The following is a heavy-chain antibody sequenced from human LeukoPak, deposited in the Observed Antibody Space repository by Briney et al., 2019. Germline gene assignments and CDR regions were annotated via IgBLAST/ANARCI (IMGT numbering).Heavy chain of an antibody. Sequence: GGTLRLSCAASGFIFSNYDMSWVRQAPGKGLEWVSAIRGNADTTYYADSVKGRFSIFRDNNKNMLYLQMNSLRVEDTAVYYCAKGHGDASGYYYFDSWGQGTLVTVSS. V-gene: IGHV3-23*01. CDR1: GFIFSNYD. D-gene: IGHD3-22*01. J-gene: IGHJ4*02. CDR2: IRGNADTT. CDR3: AKGHGDASGYYYFDS.